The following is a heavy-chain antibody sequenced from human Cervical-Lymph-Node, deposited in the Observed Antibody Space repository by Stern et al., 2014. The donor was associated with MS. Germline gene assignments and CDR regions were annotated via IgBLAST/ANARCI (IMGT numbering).Heavy chain of an antibody. V-gene: IGHV2-26*01. J-gene: IGHJ4*02. Sequence: QVTLRESGPVLVKPTETLTLTCTVSGFSLSTDRMGVSWIRQPPGKALEWLAHIFSNDEKSYTTSLKNRVTISKDTSKSQVVLIMTTMDPVDTGTYYCARSWEGSDYDGFDYWGQGTLVTVSS. D-gene: IGHD4-23*01. CDR2: IFSNDEK. CDR1: GFSLSTDRMG. CDR3: ARSWEGSDYDGFDY.